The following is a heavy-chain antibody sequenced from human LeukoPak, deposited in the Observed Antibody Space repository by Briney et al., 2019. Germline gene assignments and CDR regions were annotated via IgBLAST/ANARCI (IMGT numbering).Heavy chain of an antibody. CDR1: GGSISSGSYY. V-gene: IGHV4-61*02. Sequence: PSETLSLTCTVSGGSISSGSYYWSWIRQPAGKGLEWIGRIYTSGSTNYNPSLKSRVTISVDTSKNQFSLKLSSVTAADTAVYYCARWEASRVAFDIWGQGTLVTVSS. CDR3: ARWEASRVAFDI. D-gene: IGHD1-26*01. CDR2: IYTSGST. J-gene: IGHJ3*02.